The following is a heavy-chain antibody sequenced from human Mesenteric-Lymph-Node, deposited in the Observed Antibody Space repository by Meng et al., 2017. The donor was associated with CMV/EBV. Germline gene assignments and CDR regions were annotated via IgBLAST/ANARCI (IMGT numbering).Heavy chain of an antibody. D-gene: IGHD2-8*01. V-gene: IGHV3-30*02. CDR2: IWSDGSDE. Sequence: YAVHWVRQAPGKGLEWVAFIWSDGSDEYYADSVKGRFTISRDNSKNVLYLQMNSLRGEDTAVYHCAKSLPGYCTTSSCYAYQFDYWGPGTLVTVSS. CDR1: YA. J-gene: IGHJ4*02. CDR3: AKSLPGYCTTSSCYAYQFDY.